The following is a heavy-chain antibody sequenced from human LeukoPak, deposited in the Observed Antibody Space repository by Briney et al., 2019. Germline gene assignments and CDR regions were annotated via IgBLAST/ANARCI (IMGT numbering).Heavy chain of an antibody. D-gene: IGHD2-15*01. CDR3: ARVSVRVGVYYFDY. V-gene: IGHV1-69*04. Sequence: GASVKVSCKASGGTFSSYAISWVRQAPGQGLEWMGRITPILGIANYAQKFQGRVTITADKSTSTAYMELSSLRSEDTAVYYCARVSVRVGVYYFDYWGQGTLVTVSS. CDR2: ITPILGIA. CDR1: GGTFSSYA. J-gene: IGHJ4*02.